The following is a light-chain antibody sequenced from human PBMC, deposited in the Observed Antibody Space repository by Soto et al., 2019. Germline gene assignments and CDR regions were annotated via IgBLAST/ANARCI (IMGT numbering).Light chain of an antibody. CDR2: KAS. V-gene: IGKV1-5*03. CDR1: QSISSW. J-gene: IGKJ4*01. CDR3: QQYKSYPLT. Sequence: DIQITQSPSTLSASVVDGVTITCRASQSISSWLAWYQQKPGKAPNLLIYKASTLESGVPSRFSGSGSGTEFTLTISSVQPDDFATYYCQQYKSYPLTFGGGTKVDIK.